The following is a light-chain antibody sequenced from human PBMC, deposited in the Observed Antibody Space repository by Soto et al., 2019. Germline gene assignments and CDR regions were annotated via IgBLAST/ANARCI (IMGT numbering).Light chain of an antibody. J-gene: IGLJ2*01. V-gene: IGLV3-21*02. CDR2: DDS. CDR1: SIESKA. Sequence: SNELTQPPSVSVAPGQTARITCGGNSIESKAVHWYQHKPGQAPVLVVYDDSDRPSGIPERISGSNSGNTATLTISRVEAGDEADYYCQVWDRSSDHVVFGGGTKLTVL. CDR3: QVWDRSSDHVV.